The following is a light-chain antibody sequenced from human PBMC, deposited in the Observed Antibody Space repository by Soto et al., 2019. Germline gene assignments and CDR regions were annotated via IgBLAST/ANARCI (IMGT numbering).Light chain of an antibody. CDR1: ENEIGVYDF. CDR3: KSYAGSNTYV. V-gene: IGLV2-8*01. Sequence: QSALTQPPSASGSPGQSVTISCTGTENEIGVYDFVSWYQHHPGKAPRLIIYEVVQWPSGVPDRFSGSKSGNTASLTVSWLQAADEADYFCKSYAGSNTYVFGSGTKVTVL. J-gene: IGLJ1*01. CDR2: EVV.